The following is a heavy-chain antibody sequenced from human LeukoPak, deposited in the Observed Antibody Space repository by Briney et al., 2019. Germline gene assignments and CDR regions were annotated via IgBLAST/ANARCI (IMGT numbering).Heavy chain of an antibody. V-gene: IGHV1-18*01. J-gene: IGHJ4*02. CDR1: GYTFTSYG. Sequence: ASVKVSCKASGYTFTSYGISWVRQAPGQGLEWMGWISAYNGNTNYAQKLQGRVTMTTDTSTSTAYVELRSLRSDDTAVYYCASSLGFYGDPYYFDYWGQGTLVTVSS. CDR3: ASSLGFYGDPYYFDY. CDR2: ISAYNGNT. D-gene: IGHD4-17*01.